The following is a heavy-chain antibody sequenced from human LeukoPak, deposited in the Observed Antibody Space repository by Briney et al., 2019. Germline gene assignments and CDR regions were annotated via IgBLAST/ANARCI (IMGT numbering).Heavy chain of an antibody. CDR1: GGTFSSYA. D-gene: IGHD1-14*01. Sequence: SVKVSCKASGGTFSSYAISWVRQAPGQGLEWMGRIIPILGTANYAQKFQGRVTITTDESTSTAYMELSSLRSEDTAVYYCARDPGAPGDYWGQGTLVTVSS. CDR2: IIPILGTA. V-gene: IGHV1-69*11. J-gene: IGHJ4*02. CDR3: ARDPGAPGDY.